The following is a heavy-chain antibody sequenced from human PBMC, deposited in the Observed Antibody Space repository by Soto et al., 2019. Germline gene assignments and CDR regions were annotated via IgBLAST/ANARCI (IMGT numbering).Heavy chain of an antibody. CDR1: GFTFSSYW. CDR2: ISSDGSST. J-gene: IGHJ4*02. V-gene: IGHV3-74*01. D-gene: IGHD3-10*01. CDR3: ARGSGWPY. Sequence: GGSLRLSCAASGFTFSSYWMHWVRQAPGKGLVWVSGISSDGSSTDYADSVKGRFTISRDNAKNTLYLQLNSLRAEDTAVYYCARGSGWPYWGRRTLVTVSS.